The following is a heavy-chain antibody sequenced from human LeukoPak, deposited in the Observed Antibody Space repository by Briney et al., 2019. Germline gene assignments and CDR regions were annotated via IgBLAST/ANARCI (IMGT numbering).Heavy chain of an antibody. D-gene: IGHD3-10*01. J-gene: IGHJ4*01. V-gene: IGHV4-59*01. CDR3: ARKSNYGLL. Sequence: SETLSLTCTVSGGSISSYYWSWIRQPPGKGLEWIGYTYYSGSTDYNPSLKGRVTIAADTSKNQFSLKLSSVTAADTAVYYCARKSNYGLLWGHGTLVTVSS. CDR1: GGSISSYY. CDR2: TYYSGST.